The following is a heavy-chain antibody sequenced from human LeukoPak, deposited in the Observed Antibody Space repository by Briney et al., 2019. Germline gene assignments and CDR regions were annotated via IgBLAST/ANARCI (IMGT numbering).Heavy chain of an antibody. V-gene: IGHV3-23*01. CDR2: ISGGGGTA. D-gene: IGHD6-13*01. J-gene: IGHJ4*02. CDR3: AKAYGSTLRYFDH. CDR1: GFTFDTYA. Sequence: GGSLRLSRAASGFTFDTYAMSWVRQAPGKGLEWVSTISGGGGTAYYADSVKGRFTISRDNSKNTLFMQTNSLRAEDTAVYYCAKAYGSTLRYFDHWGQGTRVTVSS.